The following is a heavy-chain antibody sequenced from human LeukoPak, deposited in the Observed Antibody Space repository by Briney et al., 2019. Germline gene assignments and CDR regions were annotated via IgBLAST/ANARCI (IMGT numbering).Heavy chain of an antibody. CDR2: IYYSGSS. CDR3: ARDRGNLGGSIDY. J-gene: IGHJ4*02. Sequence: SETLSLTCSVSGGSISSYYWSWIRQPPGKGLEWIGYIYYSGSSNYNPSLKSRVTISKDVSKNQFSLRLTSVTAADTAVYYCARDRGNLGGSIDYWGQGTLVTVSS. CDR1: GGSISSYY. V-gene: IGHV4-59*01. D-gene: IGHD1-26*01.